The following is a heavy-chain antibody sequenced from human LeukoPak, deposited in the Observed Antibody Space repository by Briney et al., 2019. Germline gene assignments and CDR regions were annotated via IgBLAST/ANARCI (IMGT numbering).Heavy chain of an antibody. D-gene: IGHD1-26*01. CDR1: GGSISSSSYY. CDR2: IYYSGST. CDR3: ASGLVGATFDY. Sequence: SETLSLTCTVSGGSISSSSYYWGWIRQPPGKGLEWIGSIYYSGSTYYNPSLKSRVTISVDTSKNQFSLKLSSVTAADTAVYYCASGLVGATFDYWGQGTLVTVSS. J-gene: IGHJ4*02. V-gene: IGHV4-39*07.